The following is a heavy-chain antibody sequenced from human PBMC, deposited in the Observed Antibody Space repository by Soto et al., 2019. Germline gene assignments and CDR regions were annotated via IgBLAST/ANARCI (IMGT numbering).Heavy chain of an antibody. CDR3: ATMDYGDLYYYYGMDV. CDR2: MNPNSGNT. Sequence: QVQLVQSGAEVKKPGASVKVSCKASGYTFTSYDINWVRQATGQGLEWMGWMNPNSGNTGYAQKFQGRVTMTRNTSISTAYMELSSLRSEDTAVYYCATMDYGDLYYYYGMDVWGQGTTVTVSS. D-gene: IGHD4-17*01. V-gene: IGHV1-8*01. CDR1: GYTFTSYD. J-gene: IGHJ6*02.